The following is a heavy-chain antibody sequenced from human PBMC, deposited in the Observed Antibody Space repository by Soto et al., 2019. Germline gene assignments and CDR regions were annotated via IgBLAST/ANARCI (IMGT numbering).Heavy chain of an antibody. Sequence: QVQLVQSGAEVKKPGSSVKVSCKASGGTFSSYAISWVRQAPGQGLEWMGGIIPIFGTANYAQKFQGRVTITADESTSTAYMELSSLRSEDTAVYFCGAVIVGGIDAFDIWGQGTMVTVSS. D-gene: IGHD3-22*01. J-gene: IGHJ3*02. CDR3: GAVIVGGIDAFDI. CDR1: GGTFSSYA. V-gene: IGHV1-69*01. CDR2: IIPIFGTA.